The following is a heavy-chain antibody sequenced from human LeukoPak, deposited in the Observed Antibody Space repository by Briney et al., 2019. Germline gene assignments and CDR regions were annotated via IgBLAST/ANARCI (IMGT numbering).Heavy chain of an antibody. J-gene: IGHJ4*02. CDR3: ASAEGYYDILTGYAPLDY. Sequence: SETLSLTCAVSGGSISSGGYSWSWIRQPPGKGLEWIGYIYHSGSTYYNPSLKSRVTLSVDTPKNQFSLKLSSVTAADTAVYYCASAEGYYDILTGYAPLDYWGQGTLVTVSS. CDR1: GGSISSGGYS. CDR2: IYHSGST. D-gene: IGHD3-9*01. V-gene: IGHV4-30-2*01.